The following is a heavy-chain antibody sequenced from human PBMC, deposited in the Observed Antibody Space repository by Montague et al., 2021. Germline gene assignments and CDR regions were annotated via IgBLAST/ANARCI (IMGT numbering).Heavy chain of an antibody. CDR3: AGVFSSWYVGWFDP. CDR1: GASITSNIYY. V-gene: IGHV4-39*07. Sequence: SETLSLTCTVSGASITSNIYYWGWIRQSPGKGLEWIGSIYYSGNSFYQPSLKSRITMAVGTSKNQFSLKLSSVTAADTAIYYCAGVFSSWYVGWFDPWGQGTLVTVSS. D-gene: IGHD6-13*01. CDR2: IYYSGNS. J-gene: IGHJ5*02.